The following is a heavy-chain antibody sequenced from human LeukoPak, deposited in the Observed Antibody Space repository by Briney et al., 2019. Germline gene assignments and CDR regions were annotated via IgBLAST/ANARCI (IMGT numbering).Heavy chain of an antibody. V-gene: IGHV3-21*01. D-gene: IGHD6-19*01. Sequence: SGGSLRLSCAASGFTFSSYSMNWVRQAPGKGLEWVSSISSSSSYIYYADSVKGRFTISRDNAKNSLYLQMNSLRAEDTAVYYCAREGQWLVPYFDYWGQGTLVIVSS. J-gene: IGHJ4*02. CDR2: ISSSSSYI. CDR3: AREGQWLVPYFDY. CDR1: GFTFSSYS.